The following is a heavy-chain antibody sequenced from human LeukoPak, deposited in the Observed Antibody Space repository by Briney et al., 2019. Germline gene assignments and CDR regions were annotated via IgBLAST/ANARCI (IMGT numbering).Heavy chain of an antibody. D-gene: IGHD5-12*01. CDR2: ISGSGGST. J-gene: IGHJ6*03. CDR3: AKHEWLRLTYYYYYMDV. V-gene: IGHV3-23*01. CDR1: GFTFSSYA. Sequence: GGSLRLSCAGFGFTFSSYAMSWVRQAPGKGLEWVSAISGSGGSTYYADSVKGRFTISRDNSKNTLYLQMNSLRAEDTAVYYCAKHEWLRLTYYYYYMDVWGKGTTVTVSS.